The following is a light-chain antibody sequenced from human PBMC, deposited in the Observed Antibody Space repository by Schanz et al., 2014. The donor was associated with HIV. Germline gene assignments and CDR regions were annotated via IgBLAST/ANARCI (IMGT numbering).Light chain of an antibody. CDR2: DNY. CDR3: GAWDSSLSVLL. J-gene: IGLJ2*01. Sequence: QSVLMQPPSVSAAPGQKVTISCSGSTSNIANNFVSWYQQLPGTAPKLLIYDNYKRPSEIPDRFSGSKSGTSATLGITGLQTGDEADYYCGAWDSSLSVLLFGGGTKLTVL. V-gene: IGLV1-51*01. CDR1: TSNIANNF.